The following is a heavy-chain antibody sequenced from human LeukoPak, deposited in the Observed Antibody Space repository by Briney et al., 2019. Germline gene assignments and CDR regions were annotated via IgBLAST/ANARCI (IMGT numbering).Heavy chain of an antibody. D-gene: IGHD3-22*01. CDR3: ARDFRYYYDSSGYHDY. CDR1: GFTFSSYS. V-gene: IGHV3-21*01. CDR2: ISSSSSYI. Sequence: GGSLRLSCAASGFTFSSYSMNWVRQAPGKGPEWVSSISSSSSYIYYADSVKGRFTISRDNAKNSLYLQMNSLRAEGTAVYYCARDFRYYYDSSGYHDYWGQGTLVTVSS. J-gene: IGHJ4*02.